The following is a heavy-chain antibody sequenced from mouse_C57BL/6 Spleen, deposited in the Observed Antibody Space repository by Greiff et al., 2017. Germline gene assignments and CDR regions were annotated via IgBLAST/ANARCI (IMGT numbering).Heavy chain of an antibody. V-gene: IGHV1-52*01. CDR2: IDPSDSET. CDR3: AREVYGYDEAAYAMDY. Sequence: QVQLQQPGAELVRPGSSVKLSCKASGYTFTSYWMHWVKQRPIQGLEWIGNIDPSDSETHYNQKFKDKATLTVDKSSSTAYMQLSSLTSEDSAVYYCAREVYGYDEAAYAMDYWGQGTSVTVSS. D-gene: IGHD2-2*01. J-gene: IGHJ4*01. CDR1: GYTFTSYW.